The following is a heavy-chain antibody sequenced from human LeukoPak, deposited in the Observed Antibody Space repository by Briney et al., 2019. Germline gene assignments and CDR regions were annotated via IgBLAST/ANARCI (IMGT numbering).Heavy chain of an antibody. CDR3: ARGGRVATMGVYFDY. D-gene: IGHD5-12*01. V-gene: IGHV1-46*01. CDR1: GYTFTSYY. Sequence: GASVKVSCKASGYTFTSYYMHWVRQAPGQGLEWMGIINPSGGSTSYAQKFQGRVTMTRDTSTSTVYMELSSLRSEDTAVYYCARGGRVATMGVYFDYWGQGTLVTVSS. CDR2: INPSGGST. J-gene: IGHJ4*02.